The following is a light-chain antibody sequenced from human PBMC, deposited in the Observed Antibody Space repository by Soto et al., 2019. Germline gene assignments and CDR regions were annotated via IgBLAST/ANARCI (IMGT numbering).Light chain of an antibody. V-gene: IGLV2-14*01. J-gene: IGLJ1*01. CDR1: SSDVGGYNY. CDR2: DVS. Sequence: QSVLTQPASVSGSPGQSITISCTGTSSDVGGYNYVSCYQQHPGKAPKLMIYDVSNRPSGVSNRFSGSKSGNTASLTISGLQADDEADYYCSSYTSSSFYVFGTGTKVPS. CDR3: SSYTSSSFYV.